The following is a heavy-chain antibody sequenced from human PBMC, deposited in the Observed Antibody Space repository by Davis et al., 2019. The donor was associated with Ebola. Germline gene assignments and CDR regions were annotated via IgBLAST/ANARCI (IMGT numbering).Heavy chain of an antibody. Sequence: AASVKVSCKASGYTFPSYAINWVRQAPGQGLEWMGWINTKTGHPTYAQGFEGRFVFSLDTSVSTAYLQISSLKAEDTAVYYCARGRALGDYWGQGTLVTVSS. J-gene: IGHJ4*02. CDR2: INTKTGHP. CDR3: ARGRALGDY. D-gene: IGHD3-16*01. V-gene: IGHV7-4-1*02. CDR1: GYTFPSYA.